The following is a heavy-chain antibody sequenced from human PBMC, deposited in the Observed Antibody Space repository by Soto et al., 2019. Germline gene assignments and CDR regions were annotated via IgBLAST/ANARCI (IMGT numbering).Heavy chain of an antibody. D-gene: IGHD2-2*01. CDR2: IYTGGDT. J-gene: IGHJ4*02. CDR1: GFTVSSTY. V-gene: IGHV3-66*01. CDR3: AKDMPLGY. Sequence: EVHLVESGGGLVQPGGSLRLSCTVSGFTVSSTYVSWVRQSPGEGLEWLSVIYTGGDTFYGDSVKGRFTTSRDTSKNMFFLQMNSLRVEDTAVYYCAKDMPLGYWGQGTLVTVSS.